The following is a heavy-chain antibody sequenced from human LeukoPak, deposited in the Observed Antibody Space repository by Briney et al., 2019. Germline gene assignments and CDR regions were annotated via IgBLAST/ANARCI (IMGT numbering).Heavy chain of an antibody. J-gene: IGHJ4*02. Sequence: PSETLSLTCAVYGGSFSGYYWGWIRQPPGKGLEWIGSIYYSGSTYYNPSLKSRVTISVDTSKNQFSLKLSSVTAADTAVYYCARYDYDSSGYWGEDYWGQGTLVTVSS. CDR2: IYYSGST. V-gene: IGHV4-39*01. CDR3: ARYDYDSSGYWGEDY. D-gene: IGHD3-22*01. CDR1: GGSFSGYY.